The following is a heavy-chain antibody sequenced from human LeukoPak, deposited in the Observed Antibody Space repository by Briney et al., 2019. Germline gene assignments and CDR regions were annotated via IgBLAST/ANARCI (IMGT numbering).Heavy chain of an antibody. J-gene: IGHJ5*02. V-gene: IGHV4-59*01. CDR3: ARGSLSGSWFDP. Sequence: SETLSLTCAVSGGSITTYYWNWIRQPPGKGLGWIGCIYYNGSPNYNSSLRSRLTVSLDTSKNQFSLRLSPVTAADTAVYYCARGSLSGSWFDPWGQGTLVTVSS. CDR2: IYYNGSP. D-gene: IGHD1-26*01. CDR1: GGSITTYY.